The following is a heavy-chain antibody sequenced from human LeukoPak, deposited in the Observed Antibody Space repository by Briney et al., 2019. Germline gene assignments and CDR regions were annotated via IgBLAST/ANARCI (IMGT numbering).Heavy chain of an antibody. V-gene: IGHV3-23*01. CDR3: ASAPPMIVVVIRVY. D-gene: IGHD3-22*01. Sequence: PGGSLRLSCAASGFTFSSYAMSWVRQAPGKGLEWVSAISGSGGSTYYADSVKGRFTISRDNSKNTLYLQMNSLRAEDTAVYYCASAPPMIVVVIRVYWGQGTLVTVSS. J-gene: IGHJ4*02. CDR1: GFTFSSYA. CDR2: ISGSGGST.